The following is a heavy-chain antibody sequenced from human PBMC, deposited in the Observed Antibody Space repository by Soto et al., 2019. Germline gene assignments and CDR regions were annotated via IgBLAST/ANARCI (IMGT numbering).Heavy chain of an antibody. CDR2: ILPIFGTA. D-gene: IGHD2-2*01. CDR3: GRDLYQSVFYYGMDV. Sequence: SVKVSCKASGGTFSTPSINWVRQAPGQRPEWMGNILPIFGTADYAQKFQDRVTITADKSTNTAYMELSSLFSEDTAVYYCGRDLYQSVFYYGMDVWGQGTTVTVSS. J-gene: IGHJ6*02. V-gene: IGHV1-69*06. CDR1: GGTFSTPS.